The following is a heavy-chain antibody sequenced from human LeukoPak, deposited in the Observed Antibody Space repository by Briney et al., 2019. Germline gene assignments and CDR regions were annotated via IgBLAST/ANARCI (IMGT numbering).Heavy chain of an antibody. Sequence: GGSPRLSCAASGFTFSTYNMNWVRQAPGKGLEWVPPIGSSSTYIYYADSVKGRFTISRDNAKNSLYLQMNSLRAEDTAVYYCARYPISDYDFDYWGQGTLVTVSS. V-gene: IGHV3-21*01. CDR1: GFTFSTYN. D-gene: IGHD4-17*01. J-gene: IGHJ4*02. CDR2: IGSSSTYI. CDR3: ARYPISDYDFDY.